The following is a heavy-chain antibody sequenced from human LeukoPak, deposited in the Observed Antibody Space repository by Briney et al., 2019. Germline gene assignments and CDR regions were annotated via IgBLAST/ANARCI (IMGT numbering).Heavy chain of an antibody. CDR2: INHSGST. CDR3: ARVRVIVVVPAATFGVLAEDAFDI. V-gene: IGHV4-39*07. CDR1: GGSISSSGYY. D-gene: IGHD2-2*01. Sequence: KPSETLSLTCTVSGGSISSSGYYWSWIRQPPGKGLEWIGEINHSGSTDYNPSLKSRVTISVDTSKNQFSLKLSSVTAADTAVYYCARVRVIVVVPAATFGVLAEDAFDIWGQGTMVTVSS. J-gene: IGHJ3*02.